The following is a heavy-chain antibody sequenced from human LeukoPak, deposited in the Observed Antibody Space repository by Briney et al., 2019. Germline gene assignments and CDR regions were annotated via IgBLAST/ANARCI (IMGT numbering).Heavy chain of an antibody. CDR3: SAAVSSSADY. CDR2: IYPRDSDT. Sequence: GESLKISCKGSGYKFTNYWIAWVRQMPGQGLEWLGIIYPRDSDTRYSPSFQGQVTISADKSISTAYLQWSSLKASDTAMYYCSAAVSSSADYWGQGTLVTVSS. D-gene: IGHD6-6*01. J-gene: IGHJ4*02. V-gene: IGHV5-51*01. CDR1: GYKFTNYW.